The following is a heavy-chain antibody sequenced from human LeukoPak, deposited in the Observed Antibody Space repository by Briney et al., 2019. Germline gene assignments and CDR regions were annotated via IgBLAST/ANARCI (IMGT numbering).Heavy chain of an antibody. CDR1: GYTFTSYG. CDR3: ARDLSVYSGYESAHGIIDY. V-gene: IGHV1-18*01. Sequence: ASVKVSCKASGYTFTSYGISWVRQAPGQGLEWMGWISAYNGNTNYAQKLQGRVTMTTDTSTSTAYMELRSLRSDDTAVCYCARDLSVYSGYESAHGIIDYWGQGTLVTVSS. CDR2: ISAYNGNT. D-gene: IGHD5-12*01. J-gene: IGHJ4*02.